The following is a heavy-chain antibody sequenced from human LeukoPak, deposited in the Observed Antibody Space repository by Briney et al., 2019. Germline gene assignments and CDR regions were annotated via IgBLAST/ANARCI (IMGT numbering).Heavy chain of an antibody. V-gene: IGHV3-13*01. CDR3: AAVGYYDSSGYGSYY. CDR1: GFTFSSYD. CDR2: IGTAGGT. Sequence: PGGSLRLSCAASGFTFSSYDMHWVRQATGKGLEWVSAIGTAGGTYYPGSVKGRFTISRENAKNTLYLQMNSLRAEDTAVYYCAAVGYYDSSGYGSYYWGQGTLVTVSS. J-gene: IGHJ4*02. D-gene: IGHD3-22*01.